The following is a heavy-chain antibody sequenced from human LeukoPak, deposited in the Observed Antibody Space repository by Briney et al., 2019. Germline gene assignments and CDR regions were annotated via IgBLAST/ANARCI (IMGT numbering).Heavy chain of an antibody. CDR2: IYYSGST. CDR3: ARRVYGSSFDY. J-gene: IGHJ4*02. D-gene: IGHD2-2*03. Sequence: KASETLSLTCAVYGGSFSGYYWSWIRQPPGKGLEWIGYIYYSGSTNYNPSLKSRVTISVDTSKNQFSLKLSSVTAADTAVYYCARRVYGSSFDYWGQGTLVTVSS. V-gene: IGHV4-59*08. CDR1: GGSFSGYY.